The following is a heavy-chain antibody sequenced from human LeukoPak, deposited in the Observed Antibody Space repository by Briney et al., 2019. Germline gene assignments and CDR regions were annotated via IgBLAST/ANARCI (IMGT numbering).Heavy chain of an antibody. D-gene: IGHD4-11*01. J-gene: IGHJ4*02. Sequence: ASVKVSCKASGYTFTSYYMHWVRQAPGQGLEWMGWINPNSGGTNYAQKFQGRVTMTGDTSISTAYMELSRLRSDDTAVYYCARVRGDTVNFDYWGQGTLVTVSS. CDR3: ARVRGDTVNFDY. CDR1: GYTFTSYY. CDR2: INPNSGGT. V-gene: IGHV1-2*02.